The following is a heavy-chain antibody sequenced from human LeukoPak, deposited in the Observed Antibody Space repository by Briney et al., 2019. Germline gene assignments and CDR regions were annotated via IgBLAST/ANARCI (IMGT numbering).Heavy chain of an antibody. CDR1: GYTFTSYY. Sequence: ASVKVSCKASGYTFTSYYMHWVRQAPGQGLEWMGIINPSGGSTGYAQKFQGRVTMTRDMSTSTVYMELSSLRSEDTAVYYCVRFPIRGTPATYYFDDWGQGTLVTVSS. J-gene: IGHJ4*02. V-gene: IGHV1-46*01. CDR2: INPSGGST. CDR3: VRFPIRGTPATYYFDD. D-gene: IGHD1-26*01.